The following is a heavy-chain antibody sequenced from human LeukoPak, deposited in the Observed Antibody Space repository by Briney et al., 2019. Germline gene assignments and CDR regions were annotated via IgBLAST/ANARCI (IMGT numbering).Heavy chain of an antibody. V-gene: IGHV3-48*03. J-gene: IGHJ4*02. CDR2: ISSSGGTI. CDR3: ARGVRH. CDR1: GSTFSSYE. Sequence: GGSLRLSCAASGSTFSSYEMNWVRQAPGKGLEWVSYISSSGGTIYYADSVKGRFSISRDNAKNSLGLQMNSLRAEDTAVYYCARGVRHWGQGTLVTVSS. D-gene: IGHD4-11*01.